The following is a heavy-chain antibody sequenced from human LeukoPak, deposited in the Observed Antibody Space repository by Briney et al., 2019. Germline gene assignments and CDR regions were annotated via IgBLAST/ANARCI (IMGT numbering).Heavy chain of an antibody. D-gene: IGHD6-13*01. Sequence: GGSLRLSCAASGFTFSSYAMTWVRQAPGKGLEWVSGITGSGDRTYYADSVKGRFTISRDNSKNTLYVDMNSLRAEDTAVYYCARDLHSSSWYRDWFDPWGQGTLVTVSS. CDR2: ITGSGDRT. J-gene: IGHJ5*02. V-gene: IGHV3-23*01. CDR3: ARDLHSSSWYRDWFDP. CDR1: GFTFSSYA.